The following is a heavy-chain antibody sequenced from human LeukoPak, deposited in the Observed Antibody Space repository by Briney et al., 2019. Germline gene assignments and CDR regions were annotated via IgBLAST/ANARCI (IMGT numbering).Heavy chain of an antibody. J-gene: IGHJ4*02. CDR2: IYTSGNT. Sequence: SETLSLTCAVYGGSFSSYYWSWIRQPAGKGLEWIGRIYTSGNTNYNPSLTSRVTMSVDTSKNQFSLKLTSVTAADTALYCAREAAELGRSFDYWGQGALVTVSS. V-gene: IGHV4-4*07. CDR1: GGSFSSYY. D-gene: IGHD2-15*01. CDR3: AREAAELGRSFDY.